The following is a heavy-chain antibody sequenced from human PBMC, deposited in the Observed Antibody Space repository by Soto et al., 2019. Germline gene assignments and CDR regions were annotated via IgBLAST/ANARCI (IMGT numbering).Heavy chain of an antibody. J-gene: IGHJ4*02. CDR2: IYYSGST. V-gene: IGHV4-31*03. D-gene: IGHD3-16*02. Sequence: SETLSLTCTVSGGSISSGGYYWSWIRQHPGKGLEWIGYIYYSGSTYYNPSLKSRVTISVDTSKDQFSLKLSSVTAADTAVYYCARGVGRLGELSLLDYWGQGTLVTVSS. CDR3: ARGVGRLGELSLLDY. CDR1: GGSISSGGYY.